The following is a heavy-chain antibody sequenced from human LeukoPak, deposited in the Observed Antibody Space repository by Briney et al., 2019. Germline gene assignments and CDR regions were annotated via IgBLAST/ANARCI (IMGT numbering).Heavy chain of an antibody. CDR3: ARPRLLGATVRTLGP. J-gene: IGHJ5*02. V-gene: IGHV4-59*08. Sequence: SETLSLTCTVSGGSISSYYWSWIRQPPGKGLEWIGHIYYSGSTNYNPSLKSRVTISVDTSKNQFSLKLSSVTAADTAVYYCARPRLLGATVRTLGPWGQGALVTVSS. CDR2: IYYSGST. CDR1: GGSISSYY. D-gene: IGHD4-17*01.